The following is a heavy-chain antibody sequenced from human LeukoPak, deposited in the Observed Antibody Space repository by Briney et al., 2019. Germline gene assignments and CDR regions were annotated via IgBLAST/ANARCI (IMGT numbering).Heavy chain of an antibody. CDR1: GFTFSTYW. D-gene: IGHD5-24*01. Sequence: GGSLRLSCATSGFTFSTYWRSWVRQAPGKWLEWVANIKQDGSEKYYVDSVKGRFTISRDNAKNSLYLQMNSLRAEDTAVYYCANGDGFDYWGQGTLVTVSS. J-gene: IGHJ4*02. CDR3: ANGDGFDY. CDR2: IKQDGSEK. V-gene: IGHV3-7*01.